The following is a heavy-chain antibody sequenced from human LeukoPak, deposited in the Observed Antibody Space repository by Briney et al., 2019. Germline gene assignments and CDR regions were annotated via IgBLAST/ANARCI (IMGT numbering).Heavy chain of an antibody. D-gene: IGHD3-3*01. J-gene: IGHJ3*02. CDR2: IYHSGST. CDR3: ARVPITIFGVVIYAFDI. Sequence: PSETLSLTCTVSGGSISSGGYYWSWIRQPPGKGLEWIGYIYHSGSTYYNPSLKSRVTISVDRSKNQFSLKLSSVTAADTAVYYCARVPITIFGVVIYAFDIWGQGTMVTVSS. CDR1: GGSISSGGYY. V-gene: IGHV4-30-2*01.